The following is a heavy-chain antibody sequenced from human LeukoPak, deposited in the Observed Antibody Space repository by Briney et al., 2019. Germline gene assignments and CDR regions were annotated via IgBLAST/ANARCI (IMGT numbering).Heavy chain of an antibody. Sequence: GGSLRLSCAASGFTFSTHWMHWARQAPGKGLEWVSRMNSDGSSSSYADSVKGRFTISRDNSKNTLYLQMNSLRAEDTAVYYCAKYEYSSSSRYFNYWGQGTLVTVSS. J-gene: IGHJ4*02. CDR2: MNSDGSSS. CDR1: GFTFSTHW. V-gene: IGHV3-74*01. CDR3: AKYEYSSSSRYFNY. D-gene: IGHD6-6*01.